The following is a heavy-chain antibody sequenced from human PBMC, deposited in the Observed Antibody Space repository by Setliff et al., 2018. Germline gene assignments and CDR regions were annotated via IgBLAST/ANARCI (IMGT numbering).Heavy chain of an antibody. D-gene: IGHD1-1*01. CDR1: GFTFSSYW. J-gene: IGHJ6*03. CDR2: LNEDGSIT. V-gene: IGHV3-74*01. CDR3: ARDREGDGNYYMDV. Sequence: PGGSLRLSCAASGFTFSSYWMHWVRQAPGKGLVWVSRLNEDGSITNYADSVKGRFTISRDNAKNSLYLQMNSLRAEDTAVYYCARDREGDGNYYMDVWGKGTTVTVSS.